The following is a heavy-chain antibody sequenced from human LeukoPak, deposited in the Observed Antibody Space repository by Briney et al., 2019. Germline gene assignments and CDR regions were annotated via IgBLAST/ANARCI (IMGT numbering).Heavy chain of an antibody. Sequence: VLLGGSLRLSCAASGFTFSSYAMSWVRQAPGKGLEWVSVVYSDGTIYYADSVKGRFTISRDNSKNTLYLQMNSLRAEDTAVYYCARGVYGGTAGYWGQGTLVTVSS. CDR2: VYSDGTI. J-gene: IGHJ4*02. D-gene: IGHD4-23*01. CDR3: ARGVYGGTAGY. V-gene: IGHV3-66*01. CDR1: GFTFSSYA.